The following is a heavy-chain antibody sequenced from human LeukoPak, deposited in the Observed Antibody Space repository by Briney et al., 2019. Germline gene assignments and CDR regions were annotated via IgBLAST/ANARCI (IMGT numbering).Heavy chain of an antibody. CDR3: ARVLLWFGDLT. Sequence: GGSLRLSCAASGFTFSSYAMSWVRQAPGKGLEWVSAISGSGGSTYYADSVKGRFTISRDNSKNTLYLQMNSLRAEDTAVYYCARVLLWFGDLTWGQGTTVTVSS. CDR2: ISGSGGST. D-gene: IGHD3-10*01. CDR1: GFTFSSYA. V-gene: IGHV3-23*01. J-gene: IGHJ6*02.